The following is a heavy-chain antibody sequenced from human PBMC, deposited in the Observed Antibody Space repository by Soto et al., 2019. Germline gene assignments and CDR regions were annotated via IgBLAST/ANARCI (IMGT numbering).Heavy chain of an antibody. Sequence: PGGSLRLSCAASGFTFSTFALHWVLQGPGEGLEWVALISHDGRIEKYADSIKGRFTISRDNSKNTLYRQMDSLRLEDTGVYYCAQDGLPDDFKSGGYWFDPWGQGTQVTVSS. CDR1: GFTFSTFA. V-gene: IGHV3-30-3*01. CDR2: ISHDGRIE. J-gene: IGHJ5*02. CDR3: AQDGLPDDFKSGGYWFDP. D-gene: IGHD3-3*01.